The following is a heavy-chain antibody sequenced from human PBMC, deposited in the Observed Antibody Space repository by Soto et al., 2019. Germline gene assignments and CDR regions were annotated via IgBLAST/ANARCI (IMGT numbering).Heavy chain of an antibody. CDR2: IYYSGST. Sequence: SETLSLTCTVSGGSISKYYWSWIRQSPGKGQEWIGYIYYSGSTKYNPSLKSRVTISVDKSKNQFSLKLSSVTAADTAVYYCARASLWFGELLSGQDEEDYYYYGMDVWGQGTTVT. V-gene: IGHV4-59*12. CDR1: GGSISKYY. D-gene: IGHD3-10*01. J-gene: IGHJ6*02. CDR3: ARASLWFGELLSGQDEEDYYYYGMDV.